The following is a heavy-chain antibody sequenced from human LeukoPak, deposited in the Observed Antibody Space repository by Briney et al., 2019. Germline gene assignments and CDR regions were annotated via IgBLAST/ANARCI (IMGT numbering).Heavy chain of an antibody. D-gene: IGHD3-16*01. J-gene: IGHJ4*02. CDR2: ISSSSSYI. V-gene: IGHV3-21*06. Sequence: GGSLRLSCAASEFSFSSYSMNWVRQAPGKGLEWVSSISSSSSYIYYADSVKGRFTISRDNAKSTLYLQMDSLRAEDTAVYYCARAGAYHFDNWGQGTLVTVSS. CDR3: ARAGAYHFDN. CDR1: EFSFSSYS.